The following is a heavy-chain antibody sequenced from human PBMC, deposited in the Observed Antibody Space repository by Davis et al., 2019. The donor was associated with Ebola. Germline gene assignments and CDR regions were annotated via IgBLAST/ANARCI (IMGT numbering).Heavy chain of an antibody. J-gene: IGHJ3*01. CDR3: AKDNRNIWSEV. CDR2: LGTSADT. Sequence: GGSLRLSCAASGFIFSSYVMSWVRQAPGKGLEWVSTLGTSADTYYADSVKDRFTISRDNSKNTLYLQMNGLRVEDTAIYYCAKDNRNIWSEVWGQGTMVTVSS. CDR1: GFIFSSYV. D-gene: IGHD2/OR15-2a*01. V-gene: IGHV3-23*01.